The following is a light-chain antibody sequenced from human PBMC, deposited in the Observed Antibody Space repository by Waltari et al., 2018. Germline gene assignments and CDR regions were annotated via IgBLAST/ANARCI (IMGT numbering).Light chain of an antibody. Sequence: GLTQSPGTLSLSPGDRATLSSRASQSITKRYFAWYQQKPGQAPRLLIYGAASRAAGIPDRFSGSGSGTEFTLTISRLEAEDAAVYYCQQYGSSIMYTFGQGTKLEIK. CDR2: GAA. CDR1: QSITKRY. J-gene: IGKJ2*01. V-gene: IGKV3-20*01. CDR3: QQYGSSIMYT.